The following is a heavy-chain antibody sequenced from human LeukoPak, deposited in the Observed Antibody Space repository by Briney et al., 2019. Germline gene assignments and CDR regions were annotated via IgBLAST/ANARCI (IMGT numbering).Heavy chain of an antibody. CDR3: ARKADSPSWFDP. Sequence: SVKVSCKPSGGXFGDYAMSCVRPAPGQGLEWVGRVTPVLGIANYAQNFQGRVTITADKSTSTAYMEVSSLRSDDTAVYFCARKADSPSWFDPWGQGTLVTVSS. CDR1: GGXFGDYA. V-gene: IGHV1-69*04. CDR2: VTPVLGIA. J-gene: IGHJ5*02.